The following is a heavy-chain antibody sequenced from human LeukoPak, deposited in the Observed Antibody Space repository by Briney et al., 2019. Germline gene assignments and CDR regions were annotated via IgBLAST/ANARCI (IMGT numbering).Heavy chain of an antibody. V-gene: IGHV1-8*01. CDR1: GYTFTSYD. Sequence: ASVKVPCKASGYTFTSYDINWVRQATGQGLEWMGWMNPNSGNTGYAQKFQGRVTMTRNTSISTAYMEPSSLRSEDTAVYYCARVSSGWYVAFDIWGQGTMVTVSS. CDR3: ARVSSGWYVAFDI. D-gene: IGHD6-19*01. J-gene: IGHJ3*02. CDR2: MNPNSGNT.